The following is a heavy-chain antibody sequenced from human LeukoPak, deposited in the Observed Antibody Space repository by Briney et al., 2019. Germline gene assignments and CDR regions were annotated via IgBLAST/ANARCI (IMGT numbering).Heavy chain of an antibody. J-gene: IGHJ4*02. V-gene: IGHV4-38-2*02. CDR2: IYHSGST. CDR1: GYSISSDYY. Sequence: SETLSLTCTVSGYSISSDYYWGWIRPPPGKGLEWIGSIYHSGSTYYNPSLKSRVTISVDTSKNQISLKLSSVTAADTAVYYCARVASFYYGSSGNYYFDYWGQGTLVTVSS. D-gene: IGHD3-22*01. CDR3: ARVASFYYGSSGNYYFDY.